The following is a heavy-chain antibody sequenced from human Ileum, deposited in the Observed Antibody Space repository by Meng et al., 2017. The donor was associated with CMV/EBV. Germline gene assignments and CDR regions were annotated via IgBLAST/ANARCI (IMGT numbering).Heavy chain of an antibody. CDR3: ARESELLRFDH. Sequence: QIQLQQSWSGLVKPSQTLSLTRDISGDSVSTNNVAWNWIRQSPLRGLEWLGRTAYRSKWDYEYSVSVKSRITISPDTSKNQFSLQLRSVTPEDTAVYYCARESELLRFDHWGQGTLVTVSS. J-gene: IGHJ4*02. CDR2: TAYRSKWDY. CDR1: GDSVSTNNVA. D-gene: IGHD6-6*01. V-gene: IGHV6-1*01.